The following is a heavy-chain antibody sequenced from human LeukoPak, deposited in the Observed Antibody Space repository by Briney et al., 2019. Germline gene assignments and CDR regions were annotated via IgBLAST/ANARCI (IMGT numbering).Heavy chain of an antibody. CDR2: IYRSGST. CDR3: ARVAVVRGVIPAYYFDY. Sequence: SETLSLTCTVSGFSVSSVYYWGWIRQPPGKGLEWIGSIYRSGSTYYNPSLKSRVTISVDTSKNQFSLKLTSVTAADTAVYYCARVAVVRGVIPAYYFDYWSQGTLVTVSS. V-gene: IGHV4-38-2*02. CDR1: GFSVSSVYY. D-gene: IGHD3-10*01. J-gene: IGHJ4*02.